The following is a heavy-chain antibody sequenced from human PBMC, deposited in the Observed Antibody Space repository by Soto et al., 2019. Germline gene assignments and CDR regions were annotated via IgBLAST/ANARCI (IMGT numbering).Heavy chain of an antibody. D-gene: IGHD3-3*01. Sequence: SETLSLTCTVSGGSISSYYWSWIRQPPGRGLEWIGYIYYSGSTNYNPSLKSRVTMSVDTSKNQFSLKLSSVTAADTAVYYCARHDFWSGLHWFDSWGQGTLVTVSS. J-gene: IGHJ5*01. CDR3: ARHDFWSGLHWFDS. CDR1: GGSISSYY. CDR2: IYYSGST. V-gene: IGHV4-59*08.